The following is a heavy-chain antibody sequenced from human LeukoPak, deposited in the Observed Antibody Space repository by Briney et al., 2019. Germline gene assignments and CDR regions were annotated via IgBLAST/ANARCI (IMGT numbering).Heavy chain of an antibody. CDR2: IYHSGST. J-gene: IGHJ3*02. CDR3: ARTYFPRGAFDI. D-gene: IGHD3-9*01. Sequence: SETLSLTCTVSGYSISTGYYWGWIRQPPGKGLEWIGSIYHSGSTYYNPSLQSRVTMSVDTSKNQFSLKLSSVTAADTAIYYCARTYFPRGAFDIWGLWTMVTVSS. V-gene: IGHV4-38-2*02. CDR1: GYSISTGYY.